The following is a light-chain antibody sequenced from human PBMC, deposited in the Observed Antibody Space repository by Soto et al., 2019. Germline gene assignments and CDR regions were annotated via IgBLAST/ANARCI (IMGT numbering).Light chain of an antibody. CDR3: QQFGSSPRT. Sequence: EIVLTQSPGTLSLSPGERATLSCRASQSVSNNYLAWYQQKPGQAPRLLIYGASNRATGIPDRFSGSGSGTDFTLTISRLEPEDFPVYYCQQFGSSPRTFGQGTKV. J-gene: IGKJ1*01. V-gene: IGKV3-20*01. CDR1: QSVSNNY. CDR2: GAS.